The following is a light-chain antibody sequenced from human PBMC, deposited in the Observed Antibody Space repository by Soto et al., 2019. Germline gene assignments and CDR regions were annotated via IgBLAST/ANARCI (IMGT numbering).Light chain of an antibody. CDR1: SSDVGGYDY. CDR2: DVT. Sequence: QSALTQPASVSGSPGQSITISCTGTSSDVGGYDYVSWYQHHPGKAPKLMIYDVTNRPSGVSNRFSGSKSGNTASLTISGLQAEDEADYYCNSYTSSSTHLFGGGTQLTVL. CDR3: NSYTSSSTHL. V-gene: IGLV2-14*03. J-gene: IGLJ2*01.